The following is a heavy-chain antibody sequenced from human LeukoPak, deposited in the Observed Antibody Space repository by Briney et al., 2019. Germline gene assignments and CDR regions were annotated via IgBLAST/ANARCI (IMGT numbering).Heavy chain of an antibody. Sequence: RPSQTLSLTCTVSGGSISSGSYYWSWIRQPAGKGLEWIGRICTSGSTNYNPSLKSRVTISVDTSKNQFSLKLSSVTAADTAVYYCARAAVVSGWRNWFDPWGQGTLVTVSS. D-gene: IGHD4-23*01. CDR1: GGSISSGSYY. CDR3: ARAAVVSGWRNWFDP. J-gene: IGHJ5*02. CDR2: ICTSGST. V-gene: IGHV4-61*02.